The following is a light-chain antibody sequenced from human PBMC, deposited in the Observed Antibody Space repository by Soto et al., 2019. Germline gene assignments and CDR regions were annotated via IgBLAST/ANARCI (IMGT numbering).Light chain of an antibody. V-gene: IGKV1-39*01. CDR2: SVS. J-gene: IGKJ1*01. CDR1: QGIRNY. Sequence: DIQMTQSPSSLSASVGDRVTITCRASQGIRNYLNWYQQKAGEAPRLLIYSVSTLQSGVPSRFSGGGSGTDFTLTISSLQPEDCGTYYCQESYSIRTXGLGTKVDIK. CDR3: QESYSIRT.